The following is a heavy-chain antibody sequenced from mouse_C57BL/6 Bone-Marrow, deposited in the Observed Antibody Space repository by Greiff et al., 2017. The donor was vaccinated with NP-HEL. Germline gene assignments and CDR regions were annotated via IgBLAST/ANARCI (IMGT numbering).Heavy chain of an antibody. Sequence: QVQLQQPGAELVKPGASVKLSCKASGYTFTSYWMHWVKQRPGQGLEWIGMIHPNSGSTNYNEKFKSKATLTVDKSSSTAYMQLSSLTSEDSAVYYCASITPFYYGSSPYYFDYWGQGTTLTVSS. CDR1: GYTFTSYW. D-gene: IGHD1-1*01. J-gene: IGHJ2*01. V-gene: IGHV1-64*01. CDR2: IHPNSGST. CDR3: ASITPFYYGSSPYYFDY.